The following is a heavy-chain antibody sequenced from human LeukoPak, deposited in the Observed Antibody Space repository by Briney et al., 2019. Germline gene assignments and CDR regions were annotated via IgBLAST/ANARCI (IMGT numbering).Heavy chain of an antibody. Sequence: GGSLRLSCAASGFTFSSYAMHWVRQAPGKGLEWVAVITYDGSNKYYADSVKGRFTISRDNSKNTLYLQMNSLRAEDTAVYYCARDPYSSGWYQPLYYYYYGMDVWGQGPTVTVSS. J-gene: IGHJ6*02. CDR3: ARDPYSSGWYQPLYYYYYGMDV. D-gene: IGHD6-19*01. V-gene: IGHV3-30*04. CDR2: ITYDGSNK. CDR1: GFTFSSYA.